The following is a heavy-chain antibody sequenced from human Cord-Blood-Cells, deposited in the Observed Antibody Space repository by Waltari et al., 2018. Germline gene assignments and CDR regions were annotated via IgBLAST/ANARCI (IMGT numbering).Heavy chain of an antibody. V-gene: IGHV1-69*10. Sequence: QVQLVQSGAEVKKPGSSVKVSCKASGGTFSSYAISWVRQAPGQGLEWMGGILPIRGIANHAQKFQGRVPITADKSTSTAYMELSSLRSEDTAVYYCARDYYGAGSYAFDIWGQGTMVTVSS. CDR2: ILPIRGIA. D-gene: IGHD3-10*01. CDR3: ARDYYGAGSYAFDI. CDR1: GGTFSSYA. J-gene: IGHJ3*02.